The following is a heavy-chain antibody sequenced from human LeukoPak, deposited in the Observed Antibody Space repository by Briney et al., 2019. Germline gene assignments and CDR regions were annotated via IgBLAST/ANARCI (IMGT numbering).Heavy chain of an antibody. CDR2: IYSGDTT. V-gene: IGHV3-53*01. Sequence: GGPLRLSCVASGFTVNNYRNWVRQAPGKGVEWVSIIYSGDTTDYADSVKGRFTISRDTSKNTLYLQMNSLRADDTAVYYCARAAWYSSSWQEGYYFDYWGQGTLVTVSS. CDR3: ARAAWYSSSWQEGYYFDY. J-gene: IGHJ4*02. CDR1: GFTVNNY. D-gene: IGHD6-13*01.